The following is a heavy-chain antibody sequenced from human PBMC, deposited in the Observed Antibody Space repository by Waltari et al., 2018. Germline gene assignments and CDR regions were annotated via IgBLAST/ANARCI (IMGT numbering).Heavy chain of an antibody. J-gene: IGHJ3*02. CDR1: GFSLTNYW. D-gene: IGHD2-8*01. Sequence: EVSLVESGGDLAQPGESLGLSCAASGFSLTNYWMSWGRQVPGKGLEWVANINESASKKYYVDSVKGRFTISRDNAKNSVDLQMNSLRVEDTAVYYCASDDNINGASDAFDIWGQGTMVTVSS. CDR3: ASDDNINGASDAFDI. V-gene: IGHV3-7*01. CDR2: INESASKK.